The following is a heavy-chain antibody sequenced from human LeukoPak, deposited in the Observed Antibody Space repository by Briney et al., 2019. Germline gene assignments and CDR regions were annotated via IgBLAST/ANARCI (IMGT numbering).Heavy chain of an antibody. J-gene: IGHJ4*02. D-gene: IGHD2-8*01. Sequence: SETLSHTRGGSCGYISSTNDRIWVRQPPGQGLEWIGEISLSGLTNYNPSLNSRVTVSLDKSKNQLSLNLTSVTAADTAVYYCSRENGAFSPFGYWGQGTLVTVPS. CDR3: SRENGAFSPFGY. CDR2: ISLSGLT. V-gene: IGHV4-4*02. CDR1: CGYISSTND.